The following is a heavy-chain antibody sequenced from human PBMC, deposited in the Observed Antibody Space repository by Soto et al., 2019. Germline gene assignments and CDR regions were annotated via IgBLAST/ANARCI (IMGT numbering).Heavy chain of an antibody. CDR2: INHSGST. Sequence: QVQLQQWGAGLLKPSETLSLTCAVYGGSFSGYYWSWIRQPPGKGLEWIGEINHSGSTNYNPSLKSRVTISVDTSKNQFSLKLSSVTAADTAVYYCARGFPTTVTTSYYYYYMDVWGKGTTVTVSS. D-gene: IGHD4-17*01. CDR1: GGSFSGYY. V-gene: IGHV4-34*01. CDR3: ARGFPTTVTTSYYYYYMDV. J-gene: IGHJ6*03.